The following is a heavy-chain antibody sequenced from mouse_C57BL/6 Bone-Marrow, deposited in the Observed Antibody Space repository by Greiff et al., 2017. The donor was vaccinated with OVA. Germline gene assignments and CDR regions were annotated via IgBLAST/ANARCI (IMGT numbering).Heavy chain of an antibody. V-gene: IGHV1-69*01. CDR1: GYTFTSYW. CDR3: ARAGDYDYD. D-gene: IGHD2-4*01. J-gene: IGHJ2*01. CDR2: LDPSASYT. Sequence: QVQLQQPGAELVLPGASVKLSCKASGYTFTSYWMHWVQQRPGPGLEWIGELDPSASYTNYHQKFKGKSTLTVDKSSSTAYKQLSSLTSEDSAVYYCARAGDYDYDWGQGTTLTVSS.